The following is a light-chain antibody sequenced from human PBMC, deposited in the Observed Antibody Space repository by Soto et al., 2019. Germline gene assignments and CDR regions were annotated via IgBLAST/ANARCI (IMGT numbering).Light chain of an antibody. CDR2: LAS. V-gene: IGKV2-28*01. CDR1: QSLLHSNGNHY. J-gene: IGKJ1*01. CDR3: MHALHTPRT. Sequence: DIVMTQSPLSLSFTPGEPASISCRSSQSLLHSNGNHYLEWYFQKPGQSPQLLIYLASIRAPGVPDRFSGSGSGTDFTLKISRVEAEDVGIYYCMHALHTPRTFGQGTKVEIK.